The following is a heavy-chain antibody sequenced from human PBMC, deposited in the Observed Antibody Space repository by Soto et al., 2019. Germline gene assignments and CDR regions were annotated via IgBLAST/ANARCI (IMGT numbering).Heavy chain of an antibody. CDR1: GGSISSYY. Sequence: SETLSLTCTVSGGSISSYYWSWIRQPPGKGLERIGYIYYSGSINYNPSLKSRVTISVDTSKNQFSLKLSSVTAADTAVYYCARGRQQLGTPRAFVICGPATMVTVSS. CDR3: ARGRQQLGTPRAFVI. J-gene: IGHJ3*02. D-gene: IGHD6-13*01. V-gene: IGHV4-59*01. CDR2: IYYSGSI.